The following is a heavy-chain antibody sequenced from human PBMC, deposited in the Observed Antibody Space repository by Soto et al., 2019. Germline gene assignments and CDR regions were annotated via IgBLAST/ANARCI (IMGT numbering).Heavy chain of an antibody. CDR3: AKAGGYSSGWYSGYYFDY. Sequence: EVQLVESGGGLVQPGRSLRLSCAASGFTFDDYAMHWVRQAPGKGLEWVSGISWNSGSIGYADSVKGRFTISRDNAKNSLYLQMNSLRAEDTALNYCAKAGGYSSGWYSGYYFDYWGQGTLVTVSS. CDR1: GFTFDDYA. CDR2: ISWNSGSI. D-gene: IGHD6-19*01. J-gene: IGHJ4*02. V-gene: IGHV3-9*01.